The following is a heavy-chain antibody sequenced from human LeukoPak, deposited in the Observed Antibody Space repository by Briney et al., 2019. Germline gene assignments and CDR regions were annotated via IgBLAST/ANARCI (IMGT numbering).Heavy chain of an antibody. CDR1: GFTVSSNY. CDR3: ARDLFHQINWFDP. V-gene: IGHV3-7*01. CDR2: IKQDGSEK. J-gene: IGHJ5*02. D-gene: IGHD2-21*01. Sequence: GGSLRLSCVASGFTVSSNYMSWVRQAPGKGLEWVANIKQDGSEKYYVDSVKGRFTISRDNAKNSLYLQMNSLRAEDTAVYYCARDLFHQINWFDPWGQGTLVTVSS.